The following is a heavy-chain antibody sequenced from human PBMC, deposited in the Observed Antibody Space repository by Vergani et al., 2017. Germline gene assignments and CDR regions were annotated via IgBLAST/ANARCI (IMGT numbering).Heavy chain of an antibody. D-gene: IGHD1-20*01. Sequence: QVQLVQSGAEVKKPGSSVKVSCKASGGTFSSYAISWVRQAPGQGLEWMGGIIPIFGTANYAQKFQGRVTITADESTSTAYMELSSLRSEDTAVYYCARDEGITGTTGGYYYYYGMDVWGQGTTVTVS. CDR2: IIPIFGTA. CDR1: GGTFSSYA. CDR3: ARDEGITGTTGGYYYYYGMDV. J-gene: IGHJ6*02. V-gene: IGHV1-69*01.